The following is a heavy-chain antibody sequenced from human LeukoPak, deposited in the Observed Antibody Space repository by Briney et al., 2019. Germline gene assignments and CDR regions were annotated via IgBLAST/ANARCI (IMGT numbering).Heavy chain of an antibody. CDR2: ICSGGNT. J-gene: IGHJ4*02. Sequence: PGESLRLSCAASGLTVSSNCMSWVRQAPGKGLERVSFICSGGNTYYADSVKGRFTISRDNSKNTFHLQMNSLRAEDTAVYYCARRAGDYSHPYDYWGQGTLVTVSS. D-gene: IGHD3-22*01. V-gene: IGHV3-53*01. CDR3: ARRAGDYSHPYDY. CDR1: GLTVSSNC.